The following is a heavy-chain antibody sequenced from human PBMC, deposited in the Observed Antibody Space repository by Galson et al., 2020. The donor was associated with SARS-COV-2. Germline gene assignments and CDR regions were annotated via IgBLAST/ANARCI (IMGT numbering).Heavy chain of an antibody. CDR3: ARDTNSDGVDV. J-gene: IGHJ6*02. Sequence: QLGESLKISCEASGYTFTSYGMHWVRQAPGQGLEWVAVIWYDGSNTNYADSVKGRFTMSRDSSRNTVHLQMNSLRAEDTAVYYCARDTNSDGVDVWGPGSTVIFSS. CDR1: GYTFTSYG. CDR2: IWYDGSNT. D-gene: IGHD1-7*01. V-gene: IGHV3-33*01.